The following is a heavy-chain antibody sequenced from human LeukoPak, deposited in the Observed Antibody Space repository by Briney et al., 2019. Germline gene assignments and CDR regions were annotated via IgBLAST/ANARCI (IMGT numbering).Heavy chain of an antibody. Sequence: SETLSLTCTVSGGSISSSSYYWGWIRQPPGKGLEWIGSIYYSGSTYYNPPLKSRVTISVDTSKNQFSLKLSSVTAADTAVYYCARHPELIRFDPWGQGTLVTVSS. CDR1: GGSISSSSYY. V-gene: IGHV4-39*07. CDR2: IYYSGST. CDR3: ARHPELIRFDP. D-gene: IGHD3-10*01. J-gene: IGHJ5*02.